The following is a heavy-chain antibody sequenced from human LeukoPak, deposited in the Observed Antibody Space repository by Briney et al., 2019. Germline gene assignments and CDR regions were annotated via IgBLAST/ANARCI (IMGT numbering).Heavy chain of an antibody. V-gene: IGHV1-69*04. CDR2: IIPILGIA. J-gene: IGHJ4*02. CDR3: ARDNSGGGYYYY. CDR1: GGTFSSYT. Sequence: ASVKVSCKASGGTFSSYTISWVRQAPGQGLEWMGRIIPILGIANYAQKFQGRVTITADKSTSTAYMELSSLGSEDTAVYYCARDNSGGGYYYYWGQGTLVTVSS. D-gene: IGHD3-22*01.